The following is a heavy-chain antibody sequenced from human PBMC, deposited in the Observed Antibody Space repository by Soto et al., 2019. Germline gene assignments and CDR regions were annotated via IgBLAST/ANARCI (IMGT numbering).Heavy chain of an antibody. J-gene: IGHJ4*02. CDR1: GYTLTELS. CDR3: ATLRLFGYYDSSGYYFEDY. CDR2: FDPEDGET. Sequence: ASVKVSCKVSGYTLTELSMHWVRQAPGKGLEWMGGFDPEDGETIYAQKFQGRVTMTEDTSTDTAYMELSSLRSEDTAVYYCATLRLFGYYDSSGYYFEDYWGQGTLVTVSS. V-gene: IGHV1-24*01. D-gene: IGHD3-22*01.